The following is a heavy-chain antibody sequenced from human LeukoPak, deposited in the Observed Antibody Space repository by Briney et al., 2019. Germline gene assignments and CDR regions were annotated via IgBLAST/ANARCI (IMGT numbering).Heavy chain of an antibody. D-gene: IGHD3-22*01. J-gene: IGHJ4*02. CDR1: GGTFSSYA. Sequence: GSSVKVSCKASGGTFSSYAISWVRQAPGQGLEWMGGIIPIFGTANYAQKFQGRVTITADESTSTAYMELSSLRSEDTAVYYCARDRYDSSGYYSRILDYWGQGTLVTVSS. V-gene: IGHV1-69*01. CDR2: IIPIFGTA. CDR3: ARDRYDSSGYYSRILDY.